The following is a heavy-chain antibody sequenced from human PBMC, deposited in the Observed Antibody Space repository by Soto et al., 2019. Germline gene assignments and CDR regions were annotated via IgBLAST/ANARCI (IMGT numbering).Heavy chain of an antibody. CDR1: GGSISSSSYY. CDR3: ARDPGYGGWYFDY. D-gene: IGHD6-19*01. V-gene: IGHV4-61*01. J-gene: IGHJ4*02. CDR2: IYYSGST. Sequence: SETLSLTCTVSGGSISSSSYYWGWIRQPPGKGLEWIGYIYYSGSTNYNPSLKSRVTISVDTSKNQFSLKLSSVTAADTAVYYCARDPGYGGWYFDYWGQGTLVTVSS.